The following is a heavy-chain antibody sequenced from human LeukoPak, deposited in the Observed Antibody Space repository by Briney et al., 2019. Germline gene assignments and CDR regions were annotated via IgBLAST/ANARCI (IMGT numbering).Heavy chain of an antibody. J-gene: IGHJ4*02. Sequence: GGSLRLSCATSGFSFSSYAMSWFRQAPGKGLEWASVIYNDGRTYYADSVKGRFIISKDISKNTLYLQMNNLRADDTAVYYCARESGYAVGDFWGRGTLVTVSS. D-gene: IGHD5-12*01. V-gene: IGHV3-53*01. CDR2: IYNDGRT. CDR1: GFSFSSYA. CDR3: ARESGYAVGDF.